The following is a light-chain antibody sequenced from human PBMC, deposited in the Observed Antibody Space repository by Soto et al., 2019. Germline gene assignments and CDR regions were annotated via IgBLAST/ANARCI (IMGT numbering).Light chain of an antibody. Sequence: IVLTQSPPTLSLSPGERATLSCRASQSVSSYLAWYQQKPGQAPRLLIYDASNRATGIPARFSGSGSGTDFTLTISSLEPEDFAVYYCQQYNNWPWTFGQGTKVDIK. CDR3: QQYNNWPWT. CDR1: QSVSSY. CDR2: DAS. V-gene: IGKV3-11*01. J-gene: IGKJ1*01.